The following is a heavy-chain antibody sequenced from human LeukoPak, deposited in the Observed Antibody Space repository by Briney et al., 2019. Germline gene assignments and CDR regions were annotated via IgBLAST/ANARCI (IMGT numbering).Heavy chain of an antibody. Sequence: SETLSLTCTVSGDSISSGNYWGWIRQPPGRGLEWIGSIFHTGSTYFNLSLKSRVTISVDTSKNQFSLRLSSVTAADTAVYYCARVDTPSIAAFYDAFDIWGQGTMVTVSS. D-gene: IGHD6-6*01. CDR2: IFHTGST. CDR3: ARVDTPSIAAFYDAFDI. J-gene: IGHJ3*02. CDR1: GDSISSGNY. V-gene: IGHV4-38-2*02.